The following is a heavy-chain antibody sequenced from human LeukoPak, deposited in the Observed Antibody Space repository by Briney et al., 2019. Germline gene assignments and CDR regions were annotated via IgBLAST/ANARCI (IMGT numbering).Heavy chain of an antibody. J-gene: IGHJ5*02. Sequence: ASVKVSCKASGYTFTSYDINWVRQATGQEFEWMGWMNPNSGNTGYAQKFQGRVTMTRNTSISTAYMELSSLRSEDTAVYYCARGRRGSGSAERFDPWGQGTLVTVSS. CDR2: MNPNSGNT. CDR1: GYTFTSYD. V-gene: IGHV1-8*01. CDR3: ARGRRGSGSAERFDP. D-gene: IGHD3-10*01.